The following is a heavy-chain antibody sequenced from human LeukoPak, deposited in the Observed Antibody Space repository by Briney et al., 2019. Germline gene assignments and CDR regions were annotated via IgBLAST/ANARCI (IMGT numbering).Heavy chain of an antibody. CDR3: ARLPAAAGTHYLDY. D-gene: IGHD6-13*01. Sequence: PGGSLRLSCVGSGFSFRTYSINWVRQAPGKGLEWVSSISSSGSLIYYADSVRGRFTVSRDNAKNSLHLQMNSLRADDTAVYYCARLPAAAGTHYLDYWGQGTLVTVSS. CDR1: GFSFRTYS. V-gene: IGHV3-21*01. CDR2: ISSSGSLI. J-gene: IGHJ4*02.